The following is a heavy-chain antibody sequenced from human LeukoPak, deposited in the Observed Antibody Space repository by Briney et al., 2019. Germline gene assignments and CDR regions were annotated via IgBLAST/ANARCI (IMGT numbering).Heavy chain of an antibody. D-gene: IGHD2-2*01. V-gene: IGHV1-8*03. Sequence: ASVKVSCKASGYTFTSYDINWVRQATGQGLEWMGWMNPNSGNTGYAQKFQGRVTITRNTSISTAYMELSSLRSEDTAVYYCARVHKGSTRCCLDYWGQGTLVTVSS. CDR3: ARVHKGSTRCCLDY. J-gene: IGHJ4*02. CDR2: MNPNSGNT. CDR1: GYTFTSYD.